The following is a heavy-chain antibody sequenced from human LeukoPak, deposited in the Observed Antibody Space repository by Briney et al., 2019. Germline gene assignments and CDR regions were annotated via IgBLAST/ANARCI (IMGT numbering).Heavy chain of an antibody. CDR2: INAGNGNT. CDR3: ARVPNYYGSGSPNWFDP. Sequence: ASVKVSCKASGYTFTSYAMHWVRQAPGQRLEWMGWINAGNGNTKYSQKFQGRVTITRDTSASTAYMELSSLRSEDTAVYYCARVPNYYGSGSPNWFDPWGQGTLVTVSS. D-gene: IGHD3-10*01. CDR1: GYTFTSYA. V-gene: IGHV1-3*01. J-gene: IGHJ5*02.